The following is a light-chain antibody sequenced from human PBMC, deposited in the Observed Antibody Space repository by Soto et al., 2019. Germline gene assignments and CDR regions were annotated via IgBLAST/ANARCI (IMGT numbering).Light chain of an antibody. J-gene: IGKJ4*01. Sequence: EIVLTQSPGTLSLSPGERATLSCRASQSVSSSYLAWYQQKPGQAPRLLIHHASTRATGVPDRFSGSGSGADFTFTVSRLEPEDFAVYYCQQYGTSHTFGGGTKVDIK. CDR3: QQYGTSHT. V-gene: IGKV3-20*01. CDR2: HAS. CDR1: QSVSSSY.